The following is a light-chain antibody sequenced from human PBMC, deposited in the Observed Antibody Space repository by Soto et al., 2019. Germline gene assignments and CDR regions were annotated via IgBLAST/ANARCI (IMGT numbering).Light chain of an antibody. CDR1: ESVRGS. J-gene: IGKJ1*01. CDR2: DAA. CDR3: QQYESTKR. V-gene: IGKV3-15*01. Sequence: DRVMTQSPGTQSVSPGERATLFCRAGESVRGSLAGYEQKPGQAPRLFIYDAASRATGIPARISSSGCGEDFAVTISRQQDEDAAVFCEQQYESTKRFGEGTVVDIK.